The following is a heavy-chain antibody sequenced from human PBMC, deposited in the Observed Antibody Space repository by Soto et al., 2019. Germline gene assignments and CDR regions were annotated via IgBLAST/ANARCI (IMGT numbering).Heavy chain of an antibody. CDR1: GFTFDDYA. V-gene: IGHV3-9*01. CDR3: AKDISLDVAARPHYYYGMDV. D-gene: IGHD6-6*01. J-gene: IGHJ6*02. Sequence: EVQLVESGGGLVQPGRSLRLSCAASGFTFDDYAMHWVRQAPGKGLEWVSGISWNSGSIGYADSVKGRFTISRDNAKNSLYLQMNSLRAEDTALYYCAKDISLDVAARPHYYYGMDVWGQGTTVTVSS. CDR2: ISWNSGSI.